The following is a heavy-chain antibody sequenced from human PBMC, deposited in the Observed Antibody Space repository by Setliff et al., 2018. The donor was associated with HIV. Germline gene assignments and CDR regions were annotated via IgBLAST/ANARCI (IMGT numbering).Heavy chain of an antibody. D-gene: IGHD5-18*01. V-gene: IGHV4-39*01. CDR3: ARGLSVYSYANVYYYYGMDV. J-gene: IGHJ6*02. CDR1: GGSISSTTYY. Sequence: PSETLSLTCTVSGGSISSTTYYWGWIRQPPGKGLEWIGSFHYSGSTSYNPSLKSRVAISVDTSKSQFSLKMTSVTAADTAVYYCARGLSVYSYANVYYYYGMDVWGQGTTVTVSS. CDR2: FHYSGST.